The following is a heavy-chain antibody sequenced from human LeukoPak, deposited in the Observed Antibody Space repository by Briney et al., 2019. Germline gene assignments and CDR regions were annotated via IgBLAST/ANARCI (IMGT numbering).Heavy chain of an antibody. V-gene: IGHV3-21*01. Sequence: GGSLRLSCAASGFTFSSYSMNWVRQAPGKGLEWVSSISSSSSYIYYADSVKGRFTISRDNAKNSLYPQMNSLRAEDTAVYYCAREGYSNYRRYFDYWGQGTLVTVSS. CDR2: ISSSSSYI. D-gene: IGHD4-11*01. CDR3: AREGYSNYRRYFDY. J-gene: IGHJ4*02. CDR1: GFTFSSYS.